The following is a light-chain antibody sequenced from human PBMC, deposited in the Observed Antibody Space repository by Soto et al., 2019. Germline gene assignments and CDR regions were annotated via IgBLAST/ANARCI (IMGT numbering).Light chain of an antibody. V-gene: IGKV3-20*01. CDR1: QSIPSNY. Sequence: EIVLTQSPGTLSLSPGERATLSCRASQSIPSNYLAWYQQKPGQAPRLLIYGASSRATGISDRFSGSGAGTDFTLTISSLEPEDFAVYYCQQYGSSGTFGQGTKADIK. J-gene: IGKJ1*01. CDR3: QQYGSSGT. CDR2: GAS.